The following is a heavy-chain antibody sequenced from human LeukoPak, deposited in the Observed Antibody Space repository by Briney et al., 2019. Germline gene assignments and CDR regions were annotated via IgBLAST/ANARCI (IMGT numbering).Heavy chain of an antibody. Sequence: GGSLRLSCTASGFTFGDYAMSWVRQAPGKGLEWVSAISGSGGSTYYADSVKGRFTISRDNSKNTLYLQMNSLRAEDTAIYYCAKDNFGCSSTSCTFGLDYWGQGTLVTVSS. CDR1: GFTFGDYA. CDR2: ISGSGGST. D-gene: IGHD2-2*01. J-gene: IGHJ4*02. CDR3: AKDNFGCSSTSCTFGLDY. V-gene: IGHV3-23*01.